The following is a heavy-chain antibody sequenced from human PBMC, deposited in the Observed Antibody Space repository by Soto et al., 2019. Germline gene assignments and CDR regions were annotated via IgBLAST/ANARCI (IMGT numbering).Heavy chain of an antibody. CDR1: RLTFSSYA. V-gene: IGHV3-23*01. J-gene: IGHJ4*02. CDR2: ISGSGDTT. Sequence: PGGSLRLSCVTSRLTFSSYALNWVRQAPGKGLEWVSSISGSGDTTYYADSVKGRFTISRDNSKNTLYLQMNSLRVDDTAVYYCARETNYFDDWGQGTLVTVSS. D-gene: IGHD4-17*01. CDR3: ARETNYFDD.